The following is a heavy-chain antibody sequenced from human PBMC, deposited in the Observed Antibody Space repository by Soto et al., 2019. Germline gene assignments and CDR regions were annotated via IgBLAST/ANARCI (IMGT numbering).Heavy chain of an antibody. V-gene: IGHV4-59*01. D-gene: IGHD1-26*01. CDR2: IYASGSP. CDR1: GGSISVYY. J-gene: IGHJ4*02. CDR3: ARGVGSSPPRY. Sequence: SETLSLTCTISGGSISVYYWSWVRQPPGHELEWIGYIYASGSPYYNPSLRSRATISADTSKNQISLKLTSPTAADTAVYYCARGVGSSPPRYWGRGTLVTVSS.